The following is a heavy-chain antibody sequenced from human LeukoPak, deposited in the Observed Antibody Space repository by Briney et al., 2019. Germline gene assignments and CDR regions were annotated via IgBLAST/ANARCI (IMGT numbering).Heavy chain of an antibody. CDR3: ARGALTGPQNWFDP. V-gene: IGHV1-2*06. CDR1: GYTFTGYY. J-gene: IGHJ5*02. CDR2: INPNSGGT. D-gene: IGHD3-10*01. Sequence: GASVKVSCKASGYTFTGYYMHWVRQAPGQGLGWMGRINPNSGGTNYAQKFQGRVTMTRDTSISTAYMELSRLRSDDTAVYYCARGALTGPQNWFDPWGQGTLVTVSS.